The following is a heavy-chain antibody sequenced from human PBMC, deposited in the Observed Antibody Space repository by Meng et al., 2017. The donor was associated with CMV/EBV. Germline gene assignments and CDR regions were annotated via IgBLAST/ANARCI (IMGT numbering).Heavy chain of an antibody. CDR1: GCTFDDYT. CDR2: ITGNGGST. V-gene: IGHV3-23*01. Sequence: GGSLRLSCAASGCTFDDYTMHWVRQAPGKGLEWVSTITGNGGSTYYADSVRGRFTISRDSSRNTLYHQMNTLRTEDTAIYYCAKPLIPVTYTYYFDAWGQGTLVTVSS. D-gene: IGHD2-2*02. CDR3: AKPLIPVTYTYYFDA. J-gene: IGHJ4*02.